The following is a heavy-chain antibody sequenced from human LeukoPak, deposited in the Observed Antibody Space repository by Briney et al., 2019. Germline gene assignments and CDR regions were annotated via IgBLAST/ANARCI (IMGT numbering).Heavy chain of an antibody. Sequence: PGRPLRLSCAASGFTFSSSAMSCVRHPPGDGMEWVSAISGSGGSTYYADSVKGRFTISRDNSKNTLYLQMNSLRAEDTAVYYCAKGSQDCSSTSCYLLSGFDPWGQGTLVTVSS. CDR1: GFTFSSSA. CDR3: AKGSQDCSSTSCYLLSGFDP. D-gene: IGHD2-2*01. CDR2: ISGSGGST. V-gene: IGHV3-23*01. J-gene: IGHJ5*02.